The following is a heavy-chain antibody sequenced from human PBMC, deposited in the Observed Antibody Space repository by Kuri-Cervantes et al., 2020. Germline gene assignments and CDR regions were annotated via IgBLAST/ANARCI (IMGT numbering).Heavy chain of an antibody. V-gene: IGHV3-30*19. CDR2: IWYDGSNK. CDR3: ARSNIAAAGTNFDY. CDR1: GFTFSSYG. D-gene: IGHD6-13*01. Sequence: GGSLRLSCAASGFTFSSYGMHWVRQAPGKGLEWVAVIWYDGSNKYYADSVKGRFTISRDNSKNTLYLQMNSLRAEDTAVYYCARSNIAAAGTNFDYWGQGTLVTVSS. J-gene: IGHJ4*02.